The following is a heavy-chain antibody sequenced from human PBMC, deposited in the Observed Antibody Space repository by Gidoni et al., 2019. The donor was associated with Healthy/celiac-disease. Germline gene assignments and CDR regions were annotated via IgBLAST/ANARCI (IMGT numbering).Heavy chain of an antibody. Sequence: QVRLVQSGAEVKKPGASVKVSCKAPGYTFTGYYMHWVRPAPGPGLEWVGWINPNSGGTNDAQKCQGRVTMTSDTSISTAYMELSRLRSDDTAVYYCARAHFDWFYDYWGQGTLVTVSS. V-gene: IGHV1-2*02. D-gene: IGHD3-9*01. CDR1: GYTFTGYY. CDR3: ARAHFDWFYDY. CDR2: INPNSGGT. J-gene: IGHJ4*02.